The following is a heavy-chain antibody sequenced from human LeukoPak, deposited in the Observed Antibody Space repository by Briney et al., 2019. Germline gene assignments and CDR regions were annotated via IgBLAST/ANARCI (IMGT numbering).Heavy chain of an antibody. CDR2: INHSGST. V-gene: IGHV4-34*01. CDR1: GGSFSGYC. CDR3: ARVPISPTVTKHGAFDI. J-gene: IGHJ3*02. Sequence: SETLSLTCAVYGGSFSGYCWSWIRQPPGKGLEWIGEINHSGSTNYNPSLKSRVTISVDTSKNQFSLKLSSVTAADTAVYYCARVPISPTVTKHGAFDIWGQGTMVTVSS. D-gene: IGHD4-17*01.